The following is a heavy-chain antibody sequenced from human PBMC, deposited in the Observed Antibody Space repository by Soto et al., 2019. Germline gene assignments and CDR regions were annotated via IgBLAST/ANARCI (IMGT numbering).Heavy chain of an antibody. CDR3: ARRESQGWFDP. CDR2: ISNSGTT. Sequence: QVQLQESGPGLVKPSQTLSLTCTVSGGSISSGGDYWTWIRHHPGQGLEWIGYISNSGTTYYNPSLQSRLMISVDTYKNQVSLKLSSVTAADTAVYYCARRESQGWFDPWGQGTLVTVSS. V-gene: IGHV4-31*03. CDR1: GGSISSGGDY. J-gene: IGHJ5*02.